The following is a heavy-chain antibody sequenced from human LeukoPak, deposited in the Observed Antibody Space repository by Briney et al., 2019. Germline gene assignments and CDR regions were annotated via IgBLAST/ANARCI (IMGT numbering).Heavy chain of an antibody. J-gene: IGHJ2*01. V-gene: IGHV3-30*18. D-gene: IGHD3-10*01. Sequence: PGGSLRLSCAASGFAFISYGMHWVRQAPGKGLEWVALISYDGDSEEYADSVKGRLTISRDNSKSTVYLQMNSLRPEDTAVYYCAKVGPRFGRHWYFDLWGRGTLVTVSS. CDR2: ISYDGDSE. CDR1: GFAFISYG. CDR3: AKVGPRFGRHWYFDL.